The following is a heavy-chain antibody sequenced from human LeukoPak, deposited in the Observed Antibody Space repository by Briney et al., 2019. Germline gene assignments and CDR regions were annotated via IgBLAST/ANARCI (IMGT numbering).Heavy chain of an antibody. J-gene: IGHJ6*02. CDR2: INHSGST. CDR3: ARGLHERIYNSGYDSLSGYYGMDV. Sequence: SETLSLTCAVYGGSFSGYYWSWIRQPPGKGLEWIGEINHSGSTNYNPSLKSRVTISVDTSKNQFSLKLSSVTAADTAEYYCARGLHERIYNSGYDSLSGYYGMDVWGQGTTVTVSS. D-gene: IGHD5-12*01. CDR1: GGSFSGYY. V-gene: IGHV4-34*01.